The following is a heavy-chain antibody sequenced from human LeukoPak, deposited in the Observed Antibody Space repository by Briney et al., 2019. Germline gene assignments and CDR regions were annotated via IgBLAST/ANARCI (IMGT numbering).Heavy chain of an antibody. CDR2: IYTSGST. CDR1: GGSISSGSYY. CDR3: ARDRGDILTGYLLDY. Sequence: SETLSLTCTVSGGSISSGSYYWSWIRQPAGKGLEWIGRIYTSGSTNYNPSLKSRVTISVDTSKNRFSLKLSSVTAADTAVYYCARDRGDILTGYLLDYWGQGTLVTVSS. V-gene: IGHV4-61*02. J-gene: IGHJ4*02. D-gene: IGHD3-9*01.